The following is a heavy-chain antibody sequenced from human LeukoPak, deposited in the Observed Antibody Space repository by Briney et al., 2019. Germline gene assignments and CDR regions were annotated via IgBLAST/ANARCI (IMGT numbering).Heavy chain of an antibody. CDR3: AKDHFVPAAYNWFDP. Sequence: GGSLRLSCATFGFTFSDYWISWVRQAPGKGLEWVANVKQDGSEKFYVDSVKGRFTLSRDNAKNSVHLQMNSLRAEDTAVYYCAKDHFVPAAYNWFDPWGQGTLVTVSS. D-gene: IGHD2-2*01. J-gene: IGHJ5*02. CDR2: VKQDGSEK. V-gene: IGHV3-7*03. CDR1: GFTFSDYW.